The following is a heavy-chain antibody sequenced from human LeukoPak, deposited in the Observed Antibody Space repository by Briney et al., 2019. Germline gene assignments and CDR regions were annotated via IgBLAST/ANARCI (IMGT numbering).Heavy chain of an antibody. V-gene: IGHV4-38-2*02. Sequence: SETLSLTCTVSGYSISSGHYWGWIRQSPDKGLEWIGSIYHSGSTYYNPSLKSRVTISVDTSKNQFSLKLSSVTAADTAVYYCARSEQWLVQNAFDIWGQGTMVTVSS. CDR2: IYHSGST. CDR1: GYSISSGHY. CDR3: ARSEQWLVQNAFDI. D-gene: IGHD6-19*01. J-gene: IGHJ3*02.